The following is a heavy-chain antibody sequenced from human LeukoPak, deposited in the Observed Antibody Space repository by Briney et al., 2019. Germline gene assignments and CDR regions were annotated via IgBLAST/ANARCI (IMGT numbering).Heavy chain of an antibody. V-gene: IGHV5-51*01. J-gene: IGHJ3*02. Sequence: GESLKISCKGSGYSFTSYWIGCVRQMPGKGVEWMGIIYPGDSDTRYSPSFQGQVTISADKSISTAYLPWSSLKASDTAMYYGARAVAGTGDAFDIWGQGTMVTVSS. D-gene: IGHD6-19*01. CDR3: ARAVAGTGDAFDI. CDR1: GYSFTSYW. CDR2: IYPGDSDT.